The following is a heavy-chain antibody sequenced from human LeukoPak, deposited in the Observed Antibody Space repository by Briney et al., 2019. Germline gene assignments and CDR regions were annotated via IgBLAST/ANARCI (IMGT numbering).Heavy chain of an antibody. CDR3: AKEVLRYFDWLPHL. D-gene: IGHD3-9*01. CDR1: GFAFSSYA. J-gene: IGHJ4*02. CDR2: ISGSGGST. V-gene: IGHV3-23*01. Sequence: GGSLRLSCXASGFAFSSYAMSWVRQAPGKGLEWVSAISGSGGSTYYADSVKGRFTISRDNSKNTLYLQMNSLRAEDTAVYYCAKEVLRYFDWLPHLWGQGTLVTVSS.